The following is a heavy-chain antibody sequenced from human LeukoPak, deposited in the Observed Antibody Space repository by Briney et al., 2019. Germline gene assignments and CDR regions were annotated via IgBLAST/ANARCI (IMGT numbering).Heavy chain of an antibody. Sequence: GGSLRLSCAASGFTFSSYSMDWVRQAPGKGLEWVSYISSSSSTIYYADSVKGRFTISRDNAKNSLYLHMNSLKDEDTAVYYCARGALDFDYWGQGTLVTVSS. CDR1: GFTFSSYS. CDR3: ARGALDFDY. J-gene: IGHJ4*02. V-gene: IGHV3-48*02. CDR2: ISSSSSTI.